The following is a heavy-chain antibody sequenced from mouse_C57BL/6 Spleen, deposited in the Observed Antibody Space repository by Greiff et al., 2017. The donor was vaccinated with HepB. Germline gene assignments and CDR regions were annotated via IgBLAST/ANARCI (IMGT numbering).Heavy chain of an antibody. CDR2: INPSTGGT. D-gene: IGHD1-1*01. V-gene: IGHV1-42*01. Sequence: EVQLQQSGPELVKPGASVKISCKASGYSFTGYYMNWVKQSPEKSLEWIGEINPSTGGTTYNQKFKAKATLTVDKSSSTAYMQLKSLTSEDSAVYYCARSNYYGGDYFDYWGQGTTLTVSS. CDR1: GYSFTGYY. CDR3: ARSNYYGGDYFDY. J-gene: IGHJ2*01.